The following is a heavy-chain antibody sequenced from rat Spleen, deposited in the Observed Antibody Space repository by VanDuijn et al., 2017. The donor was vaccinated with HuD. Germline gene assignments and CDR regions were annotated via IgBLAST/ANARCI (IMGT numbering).Heavy chain of an antibody. CDR1: GFSLTSYN. V-gene: IGHV2-30*01. Sequence: QVQLKESGPGLVQPSQTLSLTCTVSGFSLTSYNVHWVRQPTGKGLEWIGAMWSGGTTDYNSALKSRLSISRDTSKSQVFLKMNSLQTEDTAIYYCTRDQDYWGQGVMVTVSS. J-gene: IGHJ2*01. CDR2: MWSGGTT. CDR3: TRDQDY.